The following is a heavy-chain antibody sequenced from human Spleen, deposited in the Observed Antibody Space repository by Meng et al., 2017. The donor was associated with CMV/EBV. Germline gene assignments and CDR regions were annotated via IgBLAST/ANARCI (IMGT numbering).Heavy chain of an antibody. Sequence: GESLKISCAASGFTFSTYWMSWVRQAPGEGLQWVANIKQDGSEKYYVDSVKGRFTISRDNAKNSLYLQMNSLRAEDTAVYYCARDTITARRYYYYGLDVWGQGTTVTVSS. CDR3: ARDTITARRYYYYGLDV. CDR2: IKQDGSEK. J-gene: IGHJ6*02. D-gene: IGHD6-6*01. CDR1: GFTFSTYW. V-gene: IGHV3-7*01.